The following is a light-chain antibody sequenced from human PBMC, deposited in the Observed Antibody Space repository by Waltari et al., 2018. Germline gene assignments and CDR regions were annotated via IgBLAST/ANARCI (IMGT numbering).Light chain of an antibody. CDR2: GAS. V-gene: IGKV3-15*01. CDR1: QSVSSN. Sequence: EIVMTQSPATLSVSPGERATLSCRASQSVSSNLAWYQQKPGQAPRLLIYGASTRAPGIPARFSGSGSGTEFTLTISSLQSEDFAVYSCQQYNNWPGTFGQGTKVEIK. CDR3: QQYNNWPGT. J-gene: IGKJ1*01.